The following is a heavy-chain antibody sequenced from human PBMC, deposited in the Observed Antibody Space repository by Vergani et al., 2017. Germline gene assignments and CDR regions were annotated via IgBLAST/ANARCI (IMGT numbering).Heavy chain of an antibody. CDR1: GGSISSSSYY. CDR3: ARLLVDMEAFDI. Sequence: QLQLQESGPGLVKPSETLSLTCTVSGGSISSSSYYWGWIRQPPGKGLDWIGSSYYSGTTYYNPSLQSRVTISVDTSKNLFSLKVSSVTAADTAVYYCARLLVDMEAFDIWGQGTMVTVSS. V-gene: IGHV4-39*01. CDR2: SYYSGTT. J-gene: IGHJ3*02. D-gene: IGHD5-12*01.